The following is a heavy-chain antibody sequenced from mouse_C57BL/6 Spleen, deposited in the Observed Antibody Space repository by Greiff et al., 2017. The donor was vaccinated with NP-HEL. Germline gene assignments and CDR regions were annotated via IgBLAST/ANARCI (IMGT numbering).Heavy chain of an antibody. D-gene: IGHD2-5*01. CDR3: TRVDYSNYGFDY. CDR1: GFTFSSYA. J-gene: IGHJ2*01. Sequence: EVKLVESGEGLVKPGGSLKLSCAASGFTFSSYAMSWVRQTPEKRLEWVAYISSGGDYIYYADTVKGRFTISRDNARNTLYLQMSSLKSEDTAMYYCTRVDYSNYGFDYWGQGTTLTVSS. V-gene: IGHV5-9-1*02. CDR2: ISSGGDYI.